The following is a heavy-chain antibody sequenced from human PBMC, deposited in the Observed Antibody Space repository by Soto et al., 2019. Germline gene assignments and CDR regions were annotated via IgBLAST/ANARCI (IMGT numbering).Heavy chain of an antibody. J-gene: IGHJ5*02. V-gene: IGHV4-4*07. CDR1: GGSISSYY. Sequence: SETLSLTCTVSGGSISSYYWSWIRQPAGKGLEWIGRIYTSGSTNHNPSLKSRVTMSVDTSKNQFSLKLSSVTAADTAVYYCARDKGVSGWYPPVNMGWFDPWGQGTLVTVSS. CDR3: ARDKGVSGWYPPVNMGWFDP. CDR2: IYTSGST. D-gene: IGHD6-19*01.